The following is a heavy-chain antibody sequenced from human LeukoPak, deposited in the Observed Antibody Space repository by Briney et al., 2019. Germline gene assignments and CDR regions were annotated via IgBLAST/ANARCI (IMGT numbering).Heavy chain of an antibody. Sequence: ASVEVSCKASGYTFTNYYMHWVRQAPGQGLEWMGIINPSGGSTSYAQKFQGRVTMTRDTSTSTVYMELSSLRSEDTAVYYCARERGESIVLVLATTVDAFDIWGQGTMVTVSS. J-gene: IGHJ3*02. CDR1: GYTFTNYY. D-gene: IGHD2-15*01. CDR2: INPSGGST. V-gene: IGHV1-46*01. CDR3: ARERGESIVLVLATTVDAFDI.